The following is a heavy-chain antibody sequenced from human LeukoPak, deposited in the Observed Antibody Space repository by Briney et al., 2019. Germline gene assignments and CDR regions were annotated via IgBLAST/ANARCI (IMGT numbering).Heavy chain of an antibody. CDR3: ATSSVTTGIDFDC. CDR2: ISNSGRTK. Sequence: PGGSLRLPCAASGFTFSSYEMNWVRQAPGKGLEWVSFISNSGRTKYYADSVKGRFTISRDNAKNSLYLQMNILRADDTAVYYCATSSVTTGIDFDCWGQGTLVTVSS. J-gene: IGHJ4*02. D-gene: IGHD4-17*01. V-gene: IGHV3-48*03. CDR1: GFTFSSYE.